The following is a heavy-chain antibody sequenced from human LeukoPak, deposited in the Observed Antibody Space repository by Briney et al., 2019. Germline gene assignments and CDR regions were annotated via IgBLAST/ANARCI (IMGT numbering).Heavy chain of an antibody. Sequence: ASVKASCKASGYTFTSYAVHWVRQAPGQRLEWMGWTNAGNGNTKYSQKFQGRVTITRDTSASTAYMELSSLRSEDTAVYYCASRTAAYYYYGMDVWGQGTTVTVSS. V-gene: IGHV1-3*01. D-gene: IGHD2-21*02. CDR3: ASRTAAYYYYGMDV. CDR1: GYTFTSYA. CDR2: TNAGNGNT. J-gene: IGHJ6*02.